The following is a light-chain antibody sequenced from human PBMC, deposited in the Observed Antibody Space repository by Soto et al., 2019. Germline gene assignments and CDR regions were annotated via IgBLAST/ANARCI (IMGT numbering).Light chain of an antibody. J-gene: IGKJ5*01. Sequence: DIPITQSPSSLSPSVGDRVTITFQASQNINNYLNWYQQKPGRAPKLLIYDASNLEAGVPSRFRGSGSGTDFTFTISRLQPEDIATYYCQQYENLPTFGQGTRLEIK. CDR3: QQYENLPT. CDR1: QNINNY. V-gene: IGKV1-33*01. CDR2: DAS.